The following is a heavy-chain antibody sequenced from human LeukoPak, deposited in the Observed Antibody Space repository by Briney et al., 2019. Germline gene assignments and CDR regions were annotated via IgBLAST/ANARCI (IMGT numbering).Heavy chain of an antibody. J-gene: IGHJ4*02. Sequence: GGSLRLSCAASGFTFSSYEMNWVRQAPGKGLEWVSYISSSGSTIYYADSVKGRFTISRDNSKNTLYLQMNSLRAEDTAVYYCAKDPESVHSGSYGYWGQGTLVTVSS. D-gene: IGHD1-26*01. V-gene: IGHV3-48*03. CDR1: GFTFSSYE. CDR2: ISSSGSTI. CDR3: AKDPESVHSGSYGY.